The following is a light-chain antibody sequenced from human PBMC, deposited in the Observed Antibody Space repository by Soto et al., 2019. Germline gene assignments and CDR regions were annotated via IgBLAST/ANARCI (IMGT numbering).Light chain of an antibody. CDR1: SSDVGGYNY. Sequence: QSVLTQPASVSGSPGQSITISCTGTSSDVGGYNYVSWYQQHPGKAPKVLIYEVSNRPSGVSHRFSGSKSGNTASLTISGLQAEDEADYYCSSYTGSSTPYVFGTGTKLTVL. CDR2: EVS. CDR3: SSYTGSSTPYV. V-gene: IGLV2-14*01. J-gene: IGLJ1*01.